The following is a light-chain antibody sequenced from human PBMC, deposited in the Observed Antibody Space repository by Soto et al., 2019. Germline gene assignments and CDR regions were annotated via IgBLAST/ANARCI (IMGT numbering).Light chain of an antibody. V-gene: IGKV3-20*01. J-gene: IGKJ4*01. CDR2: GAS. Sequence: EIVLTQSPGTLSLSPGEGATLSCRASRSIASNYFAWYQQKPGQAPRLLIYGASIRATGIPDRFRGSGSGTDFTLTISRLEPEDFAVYYCQQYGSSPALTFGGGTKVEI. CDR3: QQYGSSPALT. CDR1: RSIASNY.